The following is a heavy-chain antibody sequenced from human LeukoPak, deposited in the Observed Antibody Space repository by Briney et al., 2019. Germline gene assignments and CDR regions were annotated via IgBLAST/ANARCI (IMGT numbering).Heavy chain of an antibody. CDR2: ISPDGSDT. CDR1: GFTFSDYW. J-gene: IGHJ4*02. V-gene: IGHV3-7*01. D-gene: IGHD5-24*01. CDR3: ARGYNDASGYFDY. Sequence: GGSLRLSCVVSGFTFSDYWMSWFRQAPGKGLEWVAFISPDGSDTFYVSSVRGRFTISRDNAENSLNLQMNSLRVEDTAIYYCARGYNDASGYFDYWGQGTLVTVSS.